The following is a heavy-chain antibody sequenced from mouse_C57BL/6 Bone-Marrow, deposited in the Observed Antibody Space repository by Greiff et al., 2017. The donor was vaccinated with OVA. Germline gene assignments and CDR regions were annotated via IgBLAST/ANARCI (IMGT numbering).Heavy chain of an antibody. CDR3: AREGYYWYFDV. V-gene: IGHV1-69*01. D-gene: IGHD2-2*01. CDR1: GYTFTSYW. J-gene: IGHJ1*03. Sequence: QVQLKESGAELVMPGASVKLSCKASGYTFTSYWMHWVKQRPGQGLEWIGEIDPSDSYTNYNQKFKGKSTLTVDKSSSTAYMQLSSLTSEDSAVYYGAREGYYWYFDVWGTGTTVTVSS. CDR2: IDPSDSYT.